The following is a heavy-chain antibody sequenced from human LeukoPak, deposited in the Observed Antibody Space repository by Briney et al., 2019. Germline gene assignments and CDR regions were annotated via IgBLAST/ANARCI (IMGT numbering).Heavy chain of an antibody. CDR2: IYYSGST. CDR1: GGSISSYY. D-gene: IGHD3-22*01. Sequence: PSETLSLTYTVSGGSISSYYWSWIRQPPGKGLEWIGYIYYSGSTNYNPSLKSRVTISVDTSKNQFSLKLSSVTAADTAVYYCARAPYYYDSSGYGAFDIWGQGTMVTVSS. CDR3: ARAPYYYDSSGYGAFDI. J-gene: IGHJ3*02. V-gene: IGHV4-59*01.